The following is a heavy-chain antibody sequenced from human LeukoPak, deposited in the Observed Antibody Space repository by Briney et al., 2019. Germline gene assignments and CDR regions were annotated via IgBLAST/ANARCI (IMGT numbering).Heavy chain of an antibody. D-gene: IGHD6-19*01. CDR3: ARYVYSSGWLIIDS. J-gene: IGHJ4*02. CDR1: GGSISSSSYY. CDR2: IFYSGTT. Sequence: SETLSLTCTVSGGSISSSSYYWGWVRQPPGKGLAWIGNIFYSGTTSYNPSLRSRVTISIDTSKNQFSLKLTSVTAADTAVYYCARYVYSSGWLIIDSWGQGTLLTVSS. V-gene: IGHV4-39*01.